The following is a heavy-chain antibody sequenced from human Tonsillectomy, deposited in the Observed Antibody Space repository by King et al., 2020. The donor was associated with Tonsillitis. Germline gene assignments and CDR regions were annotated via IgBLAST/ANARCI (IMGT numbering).Heavy chain of an antibody. V-gene: IGHV3-30*18. Sequence: VQLVESGGGVVQPGRSLRLSCAASGFTFRSYGMHWVRQAPGKGLERVAVISYDGSNKYYADSVKGRFTISRDNSKNTLYLQMNSLRAEDTAVYYCAKDRAGRDFWSGSNKNYYYYYGMDVWGQGTTVTVSS. CDR3: AKDRAGRDFWSGSNKNYYYYYGMDV. CDR2: ISYDGSNK. J-gene: IGHJ6*02. CDR1: GFTFRSYG. D-gene: IGHD3-3*01.